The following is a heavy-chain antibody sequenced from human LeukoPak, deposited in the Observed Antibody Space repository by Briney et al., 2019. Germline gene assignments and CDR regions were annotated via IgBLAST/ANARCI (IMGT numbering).Heavy chain of an antibody. D-gene: IGHD2-8*01. V-gene: IGHV3-30*04. CDR2: ISYDGSNK. CDR1: GFTFSSYA. CDR3: ARDIVLMVYAISPGY. J-gene: IGHJ4*02. Sequence: GGSLRLSCAASGFTFSSYAMHWVRQAPGKGLEWVAVISYDGSNKYYADSVKGRFTISRDNSKNTLYLQMNSLRAEDTAVYYCARDIVLMVYAISPGYWGQGTLVTVPS.